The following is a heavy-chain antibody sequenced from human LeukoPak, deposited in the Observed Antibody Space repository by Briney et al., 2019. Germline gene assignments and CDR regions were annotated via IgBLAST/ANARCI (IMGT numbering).Heavy chain of an antibody. V-gene: IGHV3-7*01. CDR2: IKQDGSGK. CDR1: GFTFSSYW. CDR3: ARSSGYYSPFDP. J-gene: IGHJ5*02. Sequence: PGGSLRLSCAASGFTFSSYWMGWVRQAPGKGLEWVANIKQDGSGKYYVDPVKGRFTISRGNAKNSLYMQMNSLRAEDTVVYYCARSSGYYSPFDPWGQGTLVTVSS. D-gene: IGHD3-22*01.